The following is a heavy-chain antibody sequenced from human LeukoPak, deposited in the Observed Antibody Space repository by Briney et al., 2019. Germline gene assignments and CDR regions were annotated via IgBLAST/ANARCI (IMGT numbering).Heavy chain of an antibody. CDR2: IYYSGST. V-gene: IGHV4-59*01. CDR1: GGSISSYY. CDR3: ARAYCSGTSCYRNFDY. D-gene: IGHD2-2*01. Sequence: SETLSLTCTVSGGSISSYYWSWIRQPPGKGLEWIGYIYYSGSTNYNPSLKSRVTISVDTSKNQFSLKLSSVTAADTAVYYCARAYCSGTSCYRNFDYWGQGTLVTVSS. J-gene: IGHJ4*02.